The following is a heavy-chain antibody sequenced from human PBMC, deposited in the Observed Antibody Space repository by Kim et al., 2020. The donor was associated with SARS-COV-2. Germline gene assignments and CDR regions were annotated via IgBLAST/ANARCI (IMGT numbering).Heavy chain of an antibody. D-gene: IGHD3-16*01. CDR3: AKDRLGPFGGVIKHYYYYGMDV. V-gene: IGHV3-9*01. Sequence: GGSLRLSCAASGFTFDDYAMHWVRQAPGKGLEWVSGISWNSGSIGYADSVKGRFTISRDNAKNSLYLQMNSLRAEDTALYYCAKDRLGPFGGVIKHYYYYGMDVWGQGTTVTVSS. J-gene: IGHJ6*02. CDR2: ISWNSGSI. CDR1: GFTFDDYA.